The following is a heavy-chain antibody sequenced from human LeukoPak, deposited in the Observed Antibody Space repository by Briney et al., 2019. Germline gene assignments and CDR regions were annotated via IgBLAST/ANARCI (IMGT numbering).Heavy chain of an antibody. CDR3: ARDPYSSTWSYGMDV. CDR1: GFTFGDFS. Sequence: PGRSLRLSCRTSGFTFGDFSMSWVRQAPGKGLEWVGFIRSKAFGVTLEYAASVRGRFTISRDDSKSIAYLQMNTLRAEDTAVYYCARDPYSSTWSYGMDVWGQGTTVTVSS. V-gene: IGHV3-49*04. J-gene: IGHJ6*02. D-gene: IGHD6-6*01. CDR2: IRSKAFGVTL.